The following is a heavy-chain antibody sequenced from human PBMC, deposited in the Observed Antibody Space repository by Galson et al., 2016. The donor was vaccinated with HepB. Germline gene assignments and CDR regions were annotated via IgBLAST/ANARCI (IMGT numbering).Heavy chain of an antibody. CDR1: GGTFSSYA. V-gene: IGHV1-69*13. J-gene: IGHJ6*02. CDR3: ARNSGTYYYGMDV. D-gene: IGHD1-26*01. Sequence: SVKVSCKASGGTFSSYATNWVRQAPGQGLEWMGGIIPMLDAVNYAQKFQGRVTITADESTSTAYMELSSPRSEDTAGYYCARNSGTYYYGMDVWGQGTTVTVSS. CDR2: IIPMLDAV.